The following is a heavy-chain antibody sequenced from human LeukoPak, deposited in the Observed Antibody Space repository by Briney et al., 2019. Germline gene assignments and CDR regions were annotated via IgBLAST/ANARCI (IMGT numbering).Heavy chain of an antibody. Sequence: ASVKVSCKASGYTFTGYYMHWVRQAPGQGLEWMGWINPNSGGTNYAQKLQGRVTMTTDTSTSTAYMELRSLRSDDTAVYYCARYDYVWGSYRYWGQGTLVTVSS. D-gene: IGHD3-16*02. J-gene: IGHJ4*02. V-gene: IGHV1-2*02. CDR1: GYTFTGYY. CDR3: ARYDYVWGSYRY. CDR2: INPNSGGT.